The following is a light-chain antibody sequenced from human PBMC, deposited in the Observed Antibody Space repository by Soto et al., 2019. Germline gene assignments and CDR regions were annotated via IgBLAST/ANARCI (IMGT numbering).Light chain of an antibody. CDR3: QQRSTWPPVIT. Sequence: DILLTQSPATLSLSPGERDTLSCRASQSFSGYLAWYQQKPGQAPRLLIYDASKRATGIPARFSGRGSGTDFTLTISSLEPEDFAVYYCQQRSTWPPVITFGQGTRLEIK. CDR2: DAS. V-gene: IGKV3-11*01. CDR1: QSFSGY. J-gene: IGKJ5*01.